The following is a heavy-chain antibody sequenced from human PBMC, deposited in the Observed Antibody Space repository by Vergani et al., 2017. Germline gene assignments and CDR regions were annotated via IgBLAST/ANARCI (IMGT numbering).Heavy chain of an antibody. CDR2: INPIDSKI. J-gene: IGHJ4*02. CDR3: TRHVPCGDGACLHFDH. CDR1: ESSFTSNQ. Sequence: EVMLVQAGAEVKKPGESLKISCKYSESSFTSNQIAWVRQMSGKGLQWMGNINPIDSKIAYSPSFEGQFIMSVDKSITTAYLQWRSLKASDTAIYYCTRHVPCGDGACLHFDHWGKGTQVTVSS. V-gene: IGHV5-51*01. D-gene: IGHD2-21*01.